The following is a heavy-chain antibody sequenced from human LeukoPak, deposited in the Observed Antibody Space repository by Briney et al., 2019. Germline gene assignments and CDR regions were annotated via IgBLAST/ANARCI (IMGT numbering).Heavy chain of an antibody. CDR1: GFSFNTFA. CDR3: AKDGQSFNSVWDYFDS. CDR2: IGGDDP. Sequence: PGGSLRLSCAASGFSFNTFAMSWVRQAPGKGLEWVSGIGGDDPYYADSVRGRFTTSRDNSRNTLHLQMNILRAEDTAVYYCAKDGQSFNSVWDYFDSWGQGTLVTVSS. V-gene: IGHV3-23*01. D-gene: IGHD7-27*01. J-gene: IGHJ4*02.